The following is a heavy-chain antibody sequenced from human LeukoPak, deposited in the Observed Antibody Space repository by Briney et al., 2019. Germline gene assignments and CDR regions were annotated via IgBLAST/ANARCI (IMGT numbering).Heavy chain of an antibody. D-gene: IGHD3-10*01. V-gene: IGHV1-18*01. CDR2: ISAYNGNT. CDR1: GYTFTSYG. J-gene: IGHJ5*02. CDR3: ARENYGSGSYYFGTGFDP. Sequence: ASVKVSCKASGYTFTSYGISWVRQAPGQGLEWMGWISAYNGNTNYAQKLQGRVTMTTDTSTSTAYMELRSLRSDDTAVYYCARENYGSGSYYFGTGFDPWGQGTLVTVSS.